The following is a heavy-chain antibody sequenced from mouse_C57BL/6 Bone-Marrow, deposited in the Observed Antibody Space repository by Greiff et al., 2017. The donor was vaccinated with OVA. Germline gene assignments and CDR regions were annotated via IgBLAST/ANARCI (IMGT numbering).Heavy chain of an antibody. CDR3: ARTVVEYFDV. D-gene: IGHD1-1*02. CDR1: GYTFTSYW. J-gene: IGHJ1*03. CDR2: IDPKSGGT. Sequence: QVQLKQSGAELVKPGASVKLSCKASGYTFTSYWMHWVKQTPGRGLEWIGGIDPKSGGTKYNEKFKSKATLTVDKPSSAAYMQLSSLTYEDAAVYYCARTVVEYFDVWGTGTTVTVSS. V-gene: IGHV1-72*01.